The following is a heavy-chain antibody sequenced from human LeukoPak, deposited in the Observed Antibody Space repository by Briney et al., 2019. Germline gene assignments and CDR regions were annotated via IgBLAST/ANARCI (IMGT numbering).Heavy chain of an antibody. Sequence: SQTLSLTCTVSGGSISSGSYYWSWIRQPAGKGLEWIGRIYTSGSTNYNPSLKSRVTISVDTSKNQFSLKLSSVTAADTAVYYCARSPPPRAFNIWGQGTMVTVSS. V-gene: IGHV4-61*02. CDR3: ARSPPPRAFNI. J-gene: IGHJ3*02. CDR1: GGSISSGSYY. CDR2: IYTSGST.